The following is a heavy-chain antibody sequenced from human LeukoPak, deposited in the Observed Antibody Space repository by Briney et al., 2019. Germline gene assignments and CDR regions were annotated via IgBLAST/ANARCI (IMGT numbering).Heavy chain of an antibody. V-gene: IGHV1-46*03. J-gene: IGHJ5*02. CDR3: AREGGIVVVPAAIPNWFDP. CDR2: INPSGGST. CDR1: GYTFTSYY. D-gene: IGHD2-2*02. Sequence: ASVKVSCKASGYTFTSYYMHWVRQAPGQGLGWMGIINPSGGSTSYAQKFQGRVTMTRDTSTSTVYMELSSLRSEDTAVYYCAREGGIVVVPAAIPNWFDPWGQGTLVTVSS.